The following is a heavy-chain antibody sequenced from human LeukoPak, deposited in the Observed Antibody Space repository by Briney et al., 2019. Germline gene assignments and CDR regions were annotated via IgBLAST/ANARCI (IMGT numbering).Heavy chain of an antibody. D-gene: IGHD3-3*01. Sequence: SETLSLTCTVSGGSINTYYWSWLRQPPGKGLEWIGYISYSGSTDYNPSLKGRVTISVDTSKNQFSLKLSSVTAADTAVYYCARTFRGTIFGVVIIRPYYFDYWGQGTLVTVSS. CDR2: ISYSGST. V-gene: IGHV4-59*08. J-gene: IGHJ4*02. CDR1: GGSINTYY. CDR3: ARTFRGTIFGVVIIRPYYFDY.